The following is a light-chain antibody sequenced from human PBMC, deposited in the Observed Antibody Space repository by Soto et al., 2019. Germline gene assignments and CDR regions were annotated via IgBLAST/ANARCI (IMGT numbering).Light chain of an antibody. CDR2: AAS. CDR1: ETISTF. CDR3: QQRSNWPPEVT. V-gene: IGKV1-39*01. Sequence: DIQMTQSPSSLSVSVGDRVTMTCRAIETISTFLNWYQVKPGKAPKLLIYAASTLQDGVPSRFSGSGSGTDFTLTINSLQPEDFAIYYCQQRSNWPPEVTFGQGTRLEIK. J-gene: IGKJ5*01.